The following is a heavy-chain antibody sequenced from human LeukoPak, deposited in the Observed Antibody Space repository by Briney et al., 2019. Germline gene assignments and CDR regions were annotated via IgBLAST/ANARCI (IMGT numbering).Heavy chain of an antibody. CDR1: GFTFSSYA. Sequence: PGGSLRLSCAASGFTFSSYAMSWVRQAPGKGLEWVSAISGSGGSTYYADSVKGRFTISRDNSKNTLYLQMNSLRAEDTAVYYCAKDLGTEWELTRGFDYWGQGTLVTVSS. D-gene: IGHD1-26*01. V-gene: IGHV3-23*01. J-gene: IGHJ4*02. CDR3: AKDLGTEWELTRGFDY. CDR2: ISGSGGST.